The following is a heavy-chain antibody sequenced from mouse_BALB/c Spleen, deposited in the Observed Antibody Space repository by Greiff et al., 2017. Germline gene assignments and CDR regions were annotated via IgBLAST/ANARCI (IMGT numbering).Heavy chain of an antibody. CDR2: IRSKSNNYAT. CDR3: VRRYDYAMDY. D-gene: IGHD1-1*01. V-gene: IGHV10-1*02. CDR1: GFTFNTYA. Sequence: EVKLVESGGGLVQPKGSLKLSCAASGFTFNTYAMNWVRQAPGKGLEWVARIRSKSNNYATYYADSVKDRFTISRDDSQSMLYLQMNNLKTEDTAMYYCVRRYDYAMDYWGQGTSVTVSS. J-gene: IGHJ4*01.